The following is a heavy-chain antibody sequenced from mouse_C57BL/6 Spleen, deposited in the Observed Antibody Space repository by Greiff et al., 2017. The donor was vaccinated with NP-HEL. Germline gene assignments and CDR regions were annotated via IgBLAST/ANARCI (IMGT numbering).Heavy chain of an antibody. CDR2: IYPGDGDT. V-gene: IGHV1-80*01. Sequence: QVQLQQSGAELVKPGASVKISCKASGYAFSSYWMNWVKQRPGKGLEWIGQIYPGDGDTNYNGKFKGKATLTADKSSSTAYMQRSSLTSEDSAVYFCAREHDGYSDDYWGQGTTLTVSS. CDR1: GYAFSSYW. CDR3: AREHDGYSDDY. D-gene: IGHD2-3*01. J-gene: IGHJ2*01.